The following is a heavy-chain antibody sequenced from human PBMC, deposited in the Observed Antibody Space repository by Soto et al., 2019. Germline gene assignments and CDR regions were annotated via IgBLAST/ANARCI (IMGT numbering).Heavy chain of an antibody. CDR3: ARVVLVGATLPYQHDY. CDR2: IYYTGST. D-gene: IGHD2-15*01. V-gene: IGHV4-30-4*01. CDR1: GGSISSGDYN. J-gene: IGHJ4*02. Sequence: QVQLQESGPGLVKPSQTLSLTCTVSGGSISSGDYNWSWIRQPPGKGLEWIGYIYYTGSTYYTPSLESRVTISVDTSKKQFSLKLSSVTAADTAVYYCARVVLVGATLPYQHDYWGQGTLVTVSS.